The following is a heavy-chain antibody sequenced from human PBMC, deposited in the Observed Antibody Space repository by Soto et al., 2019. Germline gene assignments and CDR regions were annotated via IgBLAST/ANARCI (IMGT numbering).Heavy chain of an antibody. CDR3: ARDNVNIGVDGIHYFYGMDV. CDR1: GGSISSYY. J-gene: IGHJ6*02. D-gene: IGHD6-19*01. V-gene: IGHV4-59*01. CDR2: IYYSGST. Sequence: QVQLQESGPGLVKPSETLSLTCTVSGGSISSYYWSWIRQPPGKGLEWIGYIYYSGSTKYNPSLKSRVTISVDTSKNQFSLKLSSVTAAYTAVYYCARDNVNIGVDGIHYFYGMDVWGQGTTVTVSS.